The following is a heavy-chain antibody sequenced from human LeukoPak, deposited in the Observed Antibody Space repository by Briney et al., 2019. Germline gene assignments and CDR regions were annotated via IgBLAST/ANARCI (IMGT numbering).Heavy chain of an antibody. Sequence: GGSLRLSCAASGFTFSVYHMSWIRQAPGRGLEWVSYICSSSSTIYYAASVKGRFIISRDNANNSLYLQMNSLRAEDTAVYYCASLGGVRAPFYYFDYWGQGTLVTVSS. V-gene: IGHV3-11*04. CDR2: ICSSSSTI. D-gene: IGHD3-10*01. J-gene: IGHJ4*02. CDR1: GFTFSVYH. CDR3: ASLGGVRAPFYYFDY.